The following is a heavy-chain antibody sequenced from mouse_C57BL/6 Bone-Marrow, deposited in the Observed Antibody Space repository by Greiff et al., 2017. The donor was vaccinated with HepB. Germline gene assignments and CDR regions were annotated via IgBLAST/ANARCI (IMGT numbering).Heavy chain of an antibody. V-gene: IGHV3-6*01. CDR3: ATPPYYYGSSYLYWYFDV. J-gene: IGHJ1*03. CDR2: ISYDGSN. CDR1: GYSITSGYY. Sequence: EVKLQESGPGLVKPSQSLSLTCSVTGYSITSGYYWNWIRQFPGNKLEWMGYISYDGSNNYNPSLKNRISITRDTSKNQFFLKLNSVTTEDTATYYCATPPYYYGSSYLYWYFDVWGTGTTVTVSS. D-gene: IGHD1-1*01.